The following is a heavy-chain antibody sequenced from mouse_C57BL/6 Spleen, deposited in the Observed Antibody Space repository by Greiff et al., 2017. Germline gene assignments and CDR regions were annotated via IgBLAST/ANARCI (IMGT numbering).Heavy chain of an antibody. J-gene: IGHJ1*03. V-gene: IGHV5-12*01. D-gene: IGHD1-1*01. CDR2: ISNGGGST. CDR1: GFTFSDYY. CDR3: ARRVISSHWYFDV. Sequence: EVKLVESGGGLVQPGGSLKLSCAASGFTFSDYYMYWVRQTPEKRLEWVAYISNGGGSTYYPDTVKGRFTISRDNAKNTLYLQMSRLKSEDTAMYYCARRVISSHWYFDVWGTGTTVTVSS.